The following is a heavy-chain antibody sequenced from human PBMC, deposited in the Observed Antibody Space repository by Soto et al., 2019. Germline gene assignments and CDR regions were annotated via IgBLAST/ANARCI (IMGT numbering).Heavy chain of an antibody. CDR2: ISGSGGST. D-gene: IGHD2-21*01. CDR3: AKDREIVVVIAVSYY. V-gene: IGHV3-23*01. J-gene: IGHJ4*02. CDR1: GFTFSSYA. Sequence: EVQLLESGGGLVQPGGSLRLSCAASGFTFSSYAMSWVRQAPGKGLEWVSAISGSGGSTYYADSVKGRFTISRDNSKNTLYLQMNSLRAADTAVYYCAKDREIVVVIAVSYYWGQGTLVTVSS.